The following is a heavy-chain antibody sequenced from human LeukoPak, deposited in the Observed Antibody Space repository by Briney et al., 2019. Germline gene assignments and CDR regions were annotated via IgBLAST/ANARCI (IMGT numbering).Heavy chain of an antibody. V-gene: IGHV3-7*01. CDR3: ASVLWFGELLPLFDY. CDR1: GFTFSSYW. D-gene: IGHD3-10*01. CDR2: IKQDGSEK. Sequence: GGSLRLSCAASGFTFSSYWMSWVRQAPGKGLEWVANIKQDGSEKYYVDSVKGRFTISRDNVKNSLYLQMNSLRAEDTAVYYCASVLWFGELLPLFDYWGQGTLVTVSS. J-gene: IGHJ4*02.